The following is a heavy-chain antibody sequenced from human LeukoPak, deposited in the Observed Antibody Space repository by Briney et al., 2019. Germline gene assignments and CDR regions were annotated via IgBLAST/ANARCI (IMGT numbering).Heavy chain of an antibody. CDR1: VFPFSRYS. Sequence: GGSLRLSCTTSVFPFSRYSMNWVRQAPGKGLEWVSYITSSGDTIYYADSVKGRFTISRDNAKNSVYLQMNSLRAEDTAVYYCARDAGTVVTGEAFDIWGQGTMVTVSS. V-gene: IGHV3-48*01. CDR3: ARDAGTVVTGEAFDI. D-gene: IGHD4-23*01. J-gene: IGHJ3*02. CDR2: ITSSGDTI.